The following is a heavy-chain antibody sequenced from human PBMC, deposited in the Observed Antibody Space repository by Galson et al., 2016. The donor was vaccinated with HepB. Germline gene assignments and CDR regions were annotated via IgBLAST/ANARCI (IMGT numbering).Heavy chain of an antibody. CDR2: ISYDGNNK. Sequence: SLRLSCAASGFTFSSDTMHWVRQAPGKGLEWVAVISYDGNNKYYADSVKGRFTISRDNSKNTLYLQMNSLRVEDTAVYYCARDSVARGLLDYWGQGTLGTVSS. CDR3: ARDSVARGLLDY. J-gene: IGHJ4*02. CDR1: GFTFSSDT. V-gene: IGHV3-30-3*01. D-gene: IGHD2-15*01.